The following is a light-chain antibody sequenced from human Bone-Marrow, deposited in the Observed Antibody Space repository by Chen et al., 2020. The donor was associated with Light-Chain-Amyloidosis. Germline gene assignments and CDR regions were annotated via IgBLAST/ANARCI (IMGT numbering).Light chain of an antibody. J-gene: IGKJ2*01. CDR1: QSVSSTY. CDR2: GAS. V-gene: IGKV3-20*01. CDR3: QQYGGSPPYT. Sequence: EIVLTQSPGTLFFSPGERAPLSGRASQSVSSTYLAWYQQKPCQAPRLLIYGASSRATGIPDRFSGSGSGTDFTLTISRLEPEDFAVYYCQQYGGSPPYTFGQGTKLEIK.